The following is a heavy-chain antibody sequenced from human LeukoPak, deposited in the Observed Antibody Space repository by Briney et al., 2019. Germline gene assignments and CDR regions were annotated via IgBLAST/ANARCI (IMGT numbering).Heavy chain of an antibody. CDR2: IGTAGDT. J-gene: IGHJ4*02. Sequence: GGSLRLSCAASGFTFSDYDMHWVRQATGKGLEWVAAIGTAGDTYYTGSVKGRFTISRENAKNSLYLQMNSLRAGDTAVYYCARVAKERVGGVYYFDYWGQGTLVTVSS. D-gene: IGHD1-1*01. CDR1: GFTFSDYD. V-gene: IGHV3-13*01. CDR3: ARVAKERVGGVYYFDY.